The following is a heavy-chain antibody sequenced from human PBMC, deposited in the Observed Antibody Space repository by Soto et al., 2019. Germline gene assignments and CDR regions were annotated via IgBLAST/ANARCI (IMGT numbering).Heavy chain of an antibody. CDR3: ARGMVIRPYYYHGMDV. V-gene: IGHV4-39*07. Sequence: SETLSLTCTVSVGSVSNSNDYWGWIGQSPGKGLEWIGSVYYRGRSYSKSSVKSRVTISVDTSKNQFSLKMSSVTTTDTAVYYCARGMVIRPYYYHGMDVWGQGTTVTVSS. J-gene: IGHJ6*02. CDR1: VGSVSNSNDY. CDR2: VYYRGRS. D-gene: IGHD2-8*01.